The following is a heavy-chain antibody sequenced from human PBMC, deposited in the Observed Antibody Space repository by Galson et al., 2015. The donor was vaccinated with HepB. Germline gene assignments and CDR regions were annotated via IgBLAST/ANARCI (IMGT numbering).Heavy chain of an antibody. J-gene: IGHJ4*02. Sequence: SLRLSCAASGFTFSGSAIHWVRQASGKGPEWIGHIRSKATNFAALYVPSPKGRFTISRDDSKNLAYLHMRSLKTDDTAVYYCVRSGDFSGYSSRWGQGTLVTVSS. D-gene: IGHD6-13*01. CDR3: VRSGDFSGYSSR. CDR1: GFTFSGSA. V-gene: IGHV3-73*01. CDR2: IRSKATNFAA.